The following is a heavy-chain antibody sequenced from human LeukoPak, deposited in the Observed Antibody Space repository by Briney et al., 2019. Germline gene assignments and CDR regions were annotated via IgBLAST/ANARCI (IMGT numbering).Heavy chain of an antibody. CDR1: GGSISSYY. V-gene: IGHV4-59*01. D-gene: IGHD3-22*01. J-gene: IGHJ1*01. CDR2: IYYSGST. CDR3: ARGGNMIVVATAFQH. Sequence: SETLSLTCTVSGGSISSYYWSWIRQPPGKGLEWIGYIYYSGSTNYNPSLKSRVTISVDTSKNQFSLKLSSVTAADTAVYYCARGGNMIVVATAFQHWGQGTLSPSPQ.